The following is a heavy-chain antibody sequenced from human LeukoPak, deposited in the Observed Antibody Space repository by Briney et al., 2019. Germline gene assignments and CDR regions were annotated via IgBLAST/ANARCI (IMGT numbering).Heavy chain of an antibody. D-gene: IGHD4-17*01. Sequence: SVKVSCKASGGTFSSYAISWVRQAPGQGLEWMGGIIPIFGTANYAQKFQGRVTITADESTSTAYMELSSLRSEDTAVYYCARVVYGDYAFDIWGQGTMVTVSS. J-gene: IGHJ3*02. V-gene: IGHV1-69*13. CDR1: GGTFSSYA. CDR2: IIPIFGTA. CDR3: ARVVYGDYAFDI.